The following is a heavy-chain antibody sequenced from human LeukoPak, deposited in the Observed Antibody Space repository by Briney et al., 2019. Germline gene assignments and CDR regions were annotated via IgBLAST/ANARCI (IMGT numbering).Heavy chain of an antibody. CDR3: ARGRTVLLWFGELSLDY. Sequence: SETLSLTCAVYGGSFSGYYWSWIRQPPGKGLEWIGEINHSGSTNYNPSLKSRVTISVDTSKNQFSLKLSSVTAADTAVYYCARGRTVLLWFGELSLDYWAREPWSPSPQ. J-gene: IGHJ4*02. D-gene: IGHD3-10*01. CDR2: INHSGST. V-gene: IGHV4-34*01. CDR1: GGSFSGYY.